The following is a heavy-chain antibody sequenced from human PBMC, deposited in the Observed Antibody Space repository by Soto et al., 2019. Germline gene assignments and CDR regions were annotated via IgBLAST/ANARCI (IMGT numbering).Heavy chain of an antibody. V-gene: IGHV3-64D*06. CDR3: VKPTGYYYDSSTYYSV. CDR1: GFTFSSYN. D-gene: IGHD3-22*01. CDR2: ISSNGGST. J-gene: IGHJ4*01. Sequence: GGSLRLSCSASGFTFSSYNIHWVRQAPGKRLEYVSAISSNGGSTYYADSVKGRFTISRDDSKNTLYLQMSSLRAEDTAVYYCVKPTGYYYDSSTYYSVRGQGTLVTVSS.